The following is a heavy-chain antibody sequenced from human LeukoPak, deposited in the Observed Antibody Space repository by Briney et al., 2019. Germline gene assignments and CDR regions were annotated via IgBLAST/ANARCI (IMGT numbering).Heavy chain of an antibody. CDR1: GYTVTELS. Sequence: GASRKVSCKVSGYTVTELSMHCVRQAPGKGREGRGGLDPEDGETIYAQKLPCRVTMTEDTSTDTAYMELRSLRPEDTAVSSCATLPFSGSYYVAVLLRLYYFDYWGQGPLVTVSS. J-gene: IGHJ4*02. D-gene: IGHD1-26*01. CDR2: LDPEDGET. V-gene: IGHV1-24*01. CDR3: ATLPFSGSYYVAVLLRLYYFDY.